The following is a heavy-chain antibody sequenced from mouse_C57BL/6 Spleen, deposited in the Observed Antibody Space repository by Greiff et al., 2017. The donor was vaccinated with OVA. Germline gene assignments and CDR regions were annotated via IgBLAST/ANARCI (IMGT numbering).Heavy chain of an antibody. CDR2: ISSGSSTI. CDR1: GFTFSDYG. Sequence: EVHLVESGGGLVKPGGSLKLSCAASGFTFSDYGMHWVRQAPEKGLEWVAYISSGSSTICYADTVKGRFTISRDNAKNTLFLQMTSLRSEDTAMYYCARRDYGSLDYWGQGTTLTVSS. D-gene: IGHD1-1*01. CDR3: ARRDYGSLDY. V-gene: IGHV5-17*01. J-gene: IGHJ2*01.